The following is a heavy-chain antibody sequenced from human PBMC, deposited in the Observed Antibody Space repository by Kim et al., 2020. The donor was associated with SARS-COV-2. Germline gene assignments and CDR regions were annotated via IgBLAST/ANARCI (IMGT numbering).Heavy chain of an antibody. J-gene: IGHJ2*01. CDR2: IYYSGST. V-gene: IGHV4-59*13. D-gene: IGHD5-12*01. CDR3: ARAPTADSGYEGIWYFDL. Sequence: SETLSLTCTVSGGSISSYYWSWIRQPPGKGLEWIGYIYYSGSTNYNPSLKSRVTISVDTSKNQFSLKLSSVTAADTAVYYCARAPTADSGYEGIWYFDLWGRGTLVTVSS. CDR1: GGSISSYY.